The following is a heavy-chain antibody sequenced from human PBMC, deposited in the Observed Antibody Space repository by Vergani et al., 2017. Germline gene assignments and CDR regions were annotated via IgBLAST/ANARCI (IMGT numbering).Heavy chain of an antibody. CDR3: ARVKVGATSFDY. CDR2: ISSSSSYI. J-gene: IGHJ4*02. Sequence: EVQLLESGGGSAQPGESLRLSCVASGFTFTAHGLNWVRQAPGKGLEWVSSISSSSSYIYYADSVKGRFTISRDNAKNSLYLQMNSLRAEDTAVYYCARVKVGATSFDYWGQGTLVTVSS. D-gene: IGHD1-26*01. V-gene: IGHV3-21*01. CDR1: GFTFTAHG.